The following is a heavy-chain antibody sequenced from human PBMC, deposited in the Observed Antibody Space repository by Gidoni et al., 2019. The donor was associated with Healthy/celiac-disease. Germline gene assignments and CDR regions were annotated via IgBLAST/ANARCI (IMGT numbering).Heavy chain of an antibody. CDR3: AKGPVGFEYYFDY. J-gene: IGHJ4*02. CDR2: ISGSGGST. Sequence: EVQLLESGGGLVQPGGSLRRSCAASGFTFSSYAMSWVRQAQGEGLEWVSAISGSGGSTYYADSVKGRFTISRDNSKNTLYLQMNSLRAEDTAVYYCAKGPVGFEYYFDYWGQGTLVTVSS. V-gene: IGHV3-23*01. D-gene: IGHD3-10*01. CDR1: GFTFSSYA.